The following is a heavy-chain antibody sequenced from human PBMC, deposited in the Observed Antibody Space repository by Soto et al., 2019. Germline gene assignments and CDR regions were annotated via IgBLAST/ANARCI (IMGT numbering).Heavy chain of an antibody. CDR1: GFTFSTYG. J-gene: IGHJ4*02. V-gene: IGHV3-30*18. Sequence: QVQLVESGGGVVQPGRSLRLSCAASGFTFSTYGMHWVRQAPGKGLEWVAVISFDGSNTDSADSVKGRFTISRDNSKATLYLQMNSLRPEDTAVYYCAKERDCSNHNCYEAWFYWGPGTLVTVSS. CDR3: AKERDCSNHNCYEAWFY. CDR2: ISFDGSNT. D-gene: IGHD2-2*01.